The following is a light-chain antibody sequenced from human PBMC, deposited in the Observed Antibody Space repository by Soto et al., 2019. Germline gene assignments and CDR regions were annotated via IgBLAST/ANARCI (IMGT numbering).Light chain of an antibody. J-gene: IGLJ2*01. CDR3: GTWDNSLSAGAV. CDR2: DNN. Sequence: QSVLTQPPSVSVAPGQKVTISCSGSSSNIGNNYVSWYQQLPGTAPKLLIYDNNKRPSGIPDRFSGSKSGTSATLGITGLQTGDEADYYCGTWDNSLSAGAVFGGGTKLTVL. V-gene: IGLV1-51*01. CDR1: SSNIGNNY.